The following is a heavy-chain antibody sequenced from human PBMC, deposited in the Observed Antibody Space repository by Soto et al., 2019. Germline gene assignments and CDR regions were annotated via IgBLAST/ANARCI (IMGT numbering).Heavy chain of an antibody. CDR3: AKAQEGAAAGTFDH. D-gene: IGHD6-13*01. Sequence: GWSLRLACASSGFTFSSYGIHWVRQAPGKGLEWVAVISYDGSNKYYADSMKGRFTISRDNSKNTLYLQMTSLRVEDTAVYYCAKAQEGAAAGTFDHSGQGTLVNVSS. CDR1: GFTFSSYG. J-gene: IGHJ4*02. CDR2: ISYDGSNK. V-gene: IGHV3-30*18.